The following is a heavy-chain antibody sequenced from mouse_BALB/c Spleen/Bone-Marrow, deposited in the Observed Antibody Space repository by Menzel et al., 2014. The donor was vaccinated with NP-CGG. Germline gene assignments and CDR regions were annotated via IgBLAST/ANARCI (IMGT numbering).Heavy chain of an antibody. CDR3: ARRFGNSPRDSAMVN. D-gene: IGHD2-1*01. J-gene: IGHJ4*01. Sequence: EVQLQQSGADLVKPGASVKLSCTASGFNIKDTYIHWVKQRPEQGPEWIGRVDPANGNTKYAPKFQGKATITADTSSNTAYLRLSSLTSEDTAVYYCARRFGNSPRDSAMVNWGRGTSVTVSS. V-gene: IGHV14-3*02. CDR1: GFNIKDTY. CDR2: VDPANGNT.